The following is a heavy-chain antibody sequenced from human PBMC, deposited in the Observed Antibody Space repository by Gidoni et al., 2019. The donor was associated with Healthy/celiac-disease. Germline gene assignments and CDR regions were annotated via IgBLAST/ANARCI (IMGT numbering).Heavy chain of an antibody. D-gene: IGHD3-10*01. CDR2: ISGSGGST. CDR1: GFTLSSYA. CDR3: AKAHYYGSGSYEESAFDY. J-gene: IGHJ4*02. Sequence: EVQLLESGGGLVQPAGSLRLSCAAAGFTLSSYAMSWVRQAPGKELEWVSAISGSGGSTYYADSVKGRFTISRDNSKNTLYLQMNSLRAEDTAVYYCAKAHYYGSGSYEESAFDYWGQGTLVTVSS. V-gene: IGHV3-23*01.